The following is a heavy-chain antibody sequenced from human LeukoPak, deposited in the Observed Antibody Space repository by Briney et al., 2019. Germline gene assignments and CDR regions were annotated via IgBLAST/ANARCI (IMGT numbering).Heavy chain of an antibody. D-gene: IGHD2-15*01. CDR2: ISGSGGST. V-gene: IGHV3-23*01. CDR1: GFTFSSYA. J-gene: IGHJ4*02. Sequence: GGSLRLSCAASGFTFSSYAMSWVRQAPGKGLEWVSAISGSGGSTYYADSVKGRFTISRDNSKNTLYLQMNSLRAEDTAVYYCARGKIRGYCSGGSCYFDYWGQGTLVTVSS. CDR3: ARGKIRGYCSGGSCYFDY.